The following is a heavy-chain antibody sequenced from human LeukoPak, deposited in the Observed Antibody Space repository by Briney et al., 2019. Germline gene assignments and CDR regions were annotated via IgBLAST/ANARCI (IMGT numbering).Heavy chain of an antibody. CDR3: ARDPYSGAYGNTYYYMDV. CDR1: GFSFSSYN. D-gene: IGHD1-26*01. V-gene: IGHV3-21*01. CDR2: ITTSSTYT. Sequence: GGSLRLSCEASGFSFSSYNMDWVRQTPGKGLEWISSITTSSTYTFYADSVKGRFTISRDNARNSLYLQMNSLTAEDTAVYYCARDPYSGAYGNTYYYMDVWGKGTTVTISS. J-gene: IGHJ6*03.